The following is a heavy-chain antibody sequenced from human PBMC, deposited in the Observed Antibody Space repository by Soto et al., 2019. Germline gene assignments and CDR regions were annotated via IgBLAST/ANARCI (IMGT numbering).Heavy chain of an antibody. CDR2: MDTNSGST. V-gene: IGHV1-8*01. CDR1: GYTFTTYD. Sequence: ASVKVSCKASGYTFTTYDINWVRQAPGQGLEWLGWMDTNSGSTGYAQNFQGRITTTRNISRNTAHMELSSLQSEDRAVYYCARERKFDFWRKGLDVWGQGTTVTVSS. J-gene: IGHJ6*02. D-gene: IGHD3-3*01. CDR3: ARERKFDFWRKGLDV.